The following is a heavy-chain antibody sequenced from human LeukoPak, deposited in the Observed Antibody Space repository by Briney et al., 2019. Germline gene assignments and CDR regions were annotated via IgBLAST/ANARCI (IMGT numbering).Heavy chain of an antibody. V-gene: IGHV3-23*01. CDR2: ISLSGGST. CDR3: AKDGGEVLWFGELPGGSYFDY. J-gene: IGHJ4*02. CDR1: GFTFNTYA. D-gene: IGHD3-10*01. Sequence: PGGSLRLSCAASGFTFNTYAMSWVRQAPGKGLEWVSSISLSGGSTYYADSVEGRFTISRDNSKSTLYLQMNSLRAEDTAVYYCAKDGGEVLWFGELPGGSYFDYWGQGALVTVSS.